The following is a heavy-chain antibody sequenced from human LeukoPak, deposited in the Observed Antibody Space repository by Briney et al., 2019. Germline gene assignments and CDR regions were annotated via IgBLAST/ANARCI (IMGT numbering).Heavy chain of an antibody. D-gene: IGHD6-13*01. CDR2: ISSSGSTM. V-gene: IGHV3-11*01. Sequence: GGSLRLSCAASGFTFSDYYMSWIRQAPGKGLEWVSYISSSGSTMYYADSVKGRFTISRDNAKNSLYLQMNSLRAEDTAVYYCARAVHMAAAAGTFFDYWGQGTLVTVSS. CDR3: ARAVHMAAAAGTFFDY. CDR1: GFTFSDYY. J-gene: IGHJ4*02.